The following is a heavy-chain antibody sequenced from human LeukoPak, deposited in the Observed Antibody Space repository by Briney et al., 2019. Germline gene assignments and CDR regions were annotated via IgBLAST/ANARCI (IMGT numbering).Heavy chain of an antibody. V-gene: IGHV1-18*01. CDR1: GYTFTSYG. CDR2: ISAYNGNT. Sequence: ASVKVSCKASGYTFTSYGISWVRQAPGQGLEWMGWISAYNGNTNYAQKLQGRVTMTTDTSTSTAYMELWSLRSDDTAVYYCARGRGYYDSSGPRDYWGQGTLVTVSS. D-gene: IGHD3-22*01. J-gene: IGHJ4*02. CDR3: ARGRGYYDSSGPRDY.